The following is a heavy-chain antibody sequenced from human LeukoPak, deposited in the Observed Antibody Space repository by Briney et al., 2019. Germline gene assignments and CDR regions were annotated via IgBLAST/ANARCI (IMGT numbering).Heavy chain of an antibody. CDR3: ARARRDGYNDY. D-gene: IGHD5-24*01. Sequence: RPGGSLRLSCAASGFSVSRYWMSWVRQAPGEGLEWVANIKQDESEKDYVDSVRGRFTISRDNAKNSLYLQMNSLRAEDTAVHYCARARRDGYNDYWGQGTLVTVSS. CDR2: IKQDESEK. J-gene: IGHJ4*02. V-gene: IGHV3-7*01. CDR1: GFSVSRYW.